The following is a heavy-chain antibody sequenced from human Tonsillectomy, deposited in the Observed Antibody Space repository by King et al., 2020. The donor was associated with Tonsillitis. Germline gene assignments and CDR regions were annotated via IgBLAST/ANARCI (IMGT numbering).Heavy chain of an antibody. CDR3: AKDASMTPPFDH. CDR2: ISYDGSTR. J-gene: IGHJ4*02. V-gene: IGHV3-30*18. CDR1: GFTFSSYG. Sequence: VQLVESGGGVVQPGRSLRLSCAASGFTFSSYGVHWVRQAPGKGLEWVPFISYDGSTRYYADSVKGRFTISRDNSKNTLYLQMNSLRVADTAVYYCAKDASMTPPFDHWGQGTLVTVSS.